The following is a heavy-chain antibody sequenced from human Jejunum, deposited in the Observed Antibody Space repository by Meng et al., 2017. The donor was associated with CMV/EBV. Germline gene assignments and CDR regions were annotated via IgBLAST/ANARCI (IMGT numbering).Heavy chain of an antibody. CDR1: GDSINNHF. CDR2: ISSSGNT. V-gene: IGHV4-4*07. Sequence: HRKGSGPGLVRPSETLSLTCSVSGDSINNHFWSWIRQPAGKKLEWIGRISSSGNTNYTPSFKSRVIMSLDTSNNQFFLKLTSVTAADTALYYCARGESRGYYYFDYWGQGILVTVSS. D-gene: IGHD3-22*01. J-gene: IGHJ4*02. CDR3: ARGESRGYYYFDY.